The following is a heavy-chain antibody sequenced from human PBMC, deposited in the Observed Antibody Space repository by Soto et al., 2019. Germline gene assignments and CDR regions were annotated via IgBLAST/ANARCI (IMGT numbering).Heavy chain of an antibody. Sequence: SETLSLTCAVSGASISGSYYYWAWLRQSPGKGPEWIGSVFYTGFTSYNPSLESRVSVSVDTSKSQFSLKLSAVTAADTAVDYCATSQKGYNWNYFDHWGQGALVTVSS. CDR1: GASISGSYYY. V-gene: IGHV4-39*01. J-gene: IGHJ4*02. CDR2: VFYTGFT. CDR3: ATSQKGYNWNYFDH. D-gene: IGHD1-20*01.